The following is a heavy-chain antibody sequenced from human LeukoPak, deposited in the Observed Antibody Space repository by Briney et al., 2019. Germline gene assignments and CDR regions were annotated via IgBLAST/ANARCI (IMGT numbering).Heavy chain of an antibody. J-gene: IGHJ5*02. CDR2: ISSSSSYI. CDR1: GFTFSSYS. D-gene: IGHD3-10*01. CDR3: AKDLMRDRWFGES. V-gene: IGHV3-21*01. Sequence: GGSLRLSCAASGFTFSSYSMNWVRQAPGKGLEWVSSISSSSSYIYYADSVKGRFSISRDNYKNTLYLEMNSLRVEDTAVYYCAKDLMRDRWFGESWGQGTLVTVSS.